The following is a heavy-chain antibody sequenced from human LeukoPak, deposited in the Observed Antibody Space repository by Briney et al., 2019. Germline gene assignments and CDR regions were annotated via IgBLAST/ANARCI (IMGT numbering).Heavy chain of an antibody. V-gene: IGHV3-30*02. CDR1: GFTFTNYG. Sequence: PGGSLRPSCAASGFTFTNYGMHWARQAPRQGLGWVAYIASDGNYRDYVDSVRGRFTVSRDNSKNTLYLQMDSLRAEDTAVYYCANLPYNWNEYFDDYWGQGTLVTVSS. CDR2: IASDGNYR. J-gene: IGHJ4*02. D-gene: IGHD1-1*01. CDR3: ANLPYNWNEYFDDY.